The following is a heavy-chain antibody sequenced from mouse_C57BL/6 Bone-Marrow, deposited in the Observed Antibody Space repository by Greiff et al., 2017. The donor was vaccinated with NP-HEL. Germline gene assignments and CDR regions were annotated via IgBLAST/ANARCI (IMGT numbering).Heavy chain of an antibody. J-gene: IGHJ3*01. Sequence: VKLQESGAELVKPGASVKLSCKASGYTFTSYWMHWVKQRPGQGLEWIGMIHPNSGSTNYNEKFKSKATLTVDKSSSTAYMQLSSLTSEDSAVYYCAVLFAYWGQGTLVTVSA. V-gene: IGHV1-64*01. CDR1: GYTFTSYW. CDR3: AVLFAY. CDR2: IHPNSGST.